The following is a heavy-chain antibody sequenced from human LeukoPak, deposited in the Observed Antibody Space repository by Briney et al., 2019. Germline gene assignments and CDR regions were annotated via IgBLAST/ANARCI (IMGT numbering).Heavy chain of an antibody. CDR3: ARDSSSSPYYYYYMDV. CDR2: IISSSSYI. J-gene: IGHJ6*03. Sequence: PGGSLRLSGAASGFTFSSYSMNWVRQAPGKGLEWVSSIISSSSYIYYADSVKGRFTISRDNAKNSLYLQMNSLRAEDTAVYYRARDSSSSPYYYYYMDVWGKGTTVTISS. CDR1: GFTFSSYS. V-gene: IGHV3-21*01. D-gene: IGHD6-6*01.